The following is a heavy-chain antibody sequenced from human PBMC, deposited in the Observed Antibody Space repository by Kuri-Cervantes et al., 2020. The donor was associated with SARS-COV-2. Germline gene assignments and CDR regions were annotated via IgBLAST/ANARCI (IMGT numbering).Heavy chain of an antibody. CDR1: GFTSSSYS. D-gene: IGHD4-17*01. J-gene: IGHJ4*02. CDR2: ISSSSSYI. CDR3: ARGNDYGEDFDY. V-gene: IGHV3-21*01. Sequence: GGSLRLSCAASGFTSSSYSMNWVRQAPGKGLEWVSSISSSSSYIYYADSVKGRFTISRDNAKNSLYLQMNSLRAEDTAVYYCARGNDYGEDFDYWGQGTLVTVSS.